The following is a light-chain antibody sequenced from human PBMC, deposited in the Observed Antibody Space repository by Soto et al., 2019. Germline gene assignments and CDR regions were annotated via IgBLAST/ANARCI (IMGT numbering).Light chain of an antibody. J-gene: IGLJ2*01. CDR2: DVT. CDR1: SSDVGGHNY. Sequence: QSVLTQPASVSGSPGQSITISCTGTSSDVGGHNYVSWYQQHPGKAPKLMIYDVTYRPSGVSKRFSGSKSGNTASLTISGLQAEDEADYYCSSYTSSSILVVFGGGTKLTVL. CDR3: SSYTSSSILVV. V-gene: IGLV2-14*01.